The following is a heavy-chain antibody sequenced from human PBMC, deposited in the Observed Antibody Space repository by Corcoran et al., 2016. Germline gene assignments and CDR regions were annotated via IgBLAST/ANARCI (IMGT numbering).Heavy chain of an antibody. Sequence: EVQLVQSGAEVKKPGESLKISCKGSGYSFTSYWIGWVRQMPGKGLEWMGIIYPGDSDTRYSPSFQGQVTISADTSISTAYLQWSSLKASDTAMYYCARRVNFGFNHNWYFDLWGRGTLVTVSS. CDR3: ARRVNFGFNHNWYFDL. CDR2: IYPGDSDT. V-gene: IGHV5-51*01. D-gene: IGHD3-16*01. J-gene: IGHJ2*01. CDR1: GYSFTSYW.